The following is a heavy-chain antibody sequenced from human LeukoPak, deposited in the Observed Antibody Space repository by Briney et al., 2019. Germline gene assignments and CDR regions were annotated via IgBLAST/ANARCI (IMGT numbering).Heavy chain of an antibody. CDR2: FDPEDGET. J-gene: IGHJ4*02. Sequence: GASVKVSCKVSGYTLTDLSMHWVRQAPGKGLEWMGGFDPEDGETIYAQKFKGRVTMTEDTSTDTAYMELNSLRSEDTAVYYCATNDLLAVTGGEFDYWGQGTLVTVSS. CDR1: GYTLTDLS. V-gene: IGHV1-24*01. D-gene: IGHD4-11*01. CDR3: ATNDLLAVTGGEFDY.